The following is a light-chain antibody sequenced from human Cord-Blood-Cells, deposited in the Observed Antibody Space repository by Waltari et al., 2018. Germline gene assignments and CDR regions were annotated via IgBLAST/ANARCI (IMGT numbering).Light chain of an antibody. V-gene: IGLV1-51*02. Sequence: QSVFTPPPSVSAAPGQAVLISCSGSSTTPGNNFVSWYLQLLGTDPKLLVYEKNKRPPWIPDRFSGSKSGTSATLGITGLQTGDEADYYCGTWDSSLSAGVFGTGTKVTVL. CDR2: EKN. J-gene: IGLJ1*01. CDR1: STTPGNNF. CDR3: GTWDSSLSAGV.